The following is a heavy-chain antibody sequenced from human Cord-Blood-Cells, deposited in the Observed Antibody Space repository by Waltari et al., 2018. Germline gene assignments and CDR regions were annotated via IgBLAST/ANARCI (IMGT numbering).Heavy chain of an antibody. V-gene: IGHV1-69*01. D-gene: IGHD3-16*01. J-gene: IGHJ4*02. CDR3: ATPQGKVGITDLYYFDY. Sequence: QVQLVQSGAEVKKPGSSVKVSCKASGGTFSSYAISWVRPAPGQGLEWMGGIIPIFGTANYAQKFQGRVTITADESTSTAYMELSSLRSEDTAVYYCATPQGKVGITDLYYFDYWGQGTLVTVSS. CDR1: GGTFSSYA. CDR2: IIPIFGTA.